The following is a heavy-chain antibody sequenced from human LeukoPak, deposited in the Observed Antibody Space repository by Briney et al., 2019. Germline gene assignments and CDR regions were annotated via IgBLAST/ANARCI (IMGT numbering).Heavy chain of an antibody. CDR2: ISSSSSCI. CDR3: ARAGGSSGWSGGDWFDP. J-gene: IGHJ5*02. V-gene: IGHV3-21*01. Sequence: GGSPRLSCAASGFTFSSYSMNWVRQAPGKGLEWVSSISSSSSCIYYADSVKGRFTISRDNAKNSLYLQMNSLRAEDTAVYYCARAGGSSGWSGGDWFDPWGQGTLVTVSS. CDR1: GFTFSSYS. D-gene: IGHD6-19*01.